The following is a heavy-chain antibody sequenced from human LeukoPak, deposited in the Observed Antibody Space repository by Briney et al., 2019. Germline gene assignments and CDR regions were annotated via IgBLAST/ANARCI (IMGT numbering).Heavy chain of an antibody. CDR2: ISYDGSNK. V-gene: IGHV3-30*03. CDR3: ARYGYIDSSGYYYGGGLDY. CDR1: GFSFSSYA. D-gene: IGHD3-22*01. J-gene: IGHJ4*02. Sequence: SGGSLRLSCAASGFSFSSYAMHWVRQAPGKGLEWVALISYDGSNKYYVDSVKGRFTISRDNSKNTLYLQMNSLRAEDTAVYYCARYGYIDSSGYYYGGGLDYWGQGTLVTVSS.